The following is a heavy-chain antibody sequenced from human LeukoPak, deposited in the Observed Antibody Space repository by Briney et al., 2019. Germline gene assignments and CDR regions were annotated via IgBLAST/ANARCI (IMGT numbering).Heavy chain of an antibody. J-gene: IGHJ4*02. V-gene: IGHV1-69*05. Sequence: SVKVSCKASGGTFSSYAISWVRQAPGQGLEWMGGIIPIFGTANYAQKFQGRVTITTDESTSTAYMELSSLRSEGTAVYYCARAITYYYDSSGYCFDYWGQGTLVTVSS. CDR1: GGTFSSYA. D-gene: IGHD3-22*01. CDR3: ARAITYYYDSSGYCFDY. CDR2: IIPIFGTA.